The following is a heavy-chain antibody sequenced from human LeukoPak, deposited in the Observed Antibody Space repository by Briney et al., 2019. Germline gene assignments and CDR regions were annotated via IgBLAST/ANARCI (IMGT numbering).Heavy chain of an antibody. Sequence: AASVKVSCKAPGGTFSSYAISWVRQAPGQGLEWMGGIIPIFGTANYAQKFQGRVTITADESTSTAYMELSSLRSEDTAVYYCATGRGLYSSSWYGNWFDPWGQGTLVTVSS. CDR3: ATGRGLYSSSWYGNWFDP. D-gene: IGHD6-13*01. CDR2: IIPIFGTA. V-gene: IGHV1-69*01. CDR1: GGTFSSYA. J-gene: IGHJ5*02.